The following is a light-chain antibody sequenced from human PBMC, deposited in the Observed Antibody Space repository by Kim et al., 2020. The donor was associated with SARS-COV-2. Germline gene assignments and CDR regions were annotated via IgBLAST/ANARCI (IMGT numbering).Light chain of an antibody. CDR3: QQRRNWPLT. J-gene: IGKJ4*01. CDR2: HVS. V-gene: IGKV3-11*01. CDR1: QSVSSS. Sequence: LSPGERATLSCRASQSVSSSLAWYRQNPGQVPRLLIYHVSNRATGIPARFSGSGSGTDFTLTISSLEPEDFAVYYCQQRRNWPLTFGGGTKVDIK.